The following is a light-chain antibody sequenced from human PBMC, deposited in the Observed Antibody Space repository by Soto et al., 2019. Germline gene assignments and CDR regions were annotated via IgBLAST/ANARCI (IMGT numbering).Light chain of an antibody. Sequence: QLVLTQSPSASASLGASVKLTCTLSNGHSSYAIAWHQQQPEKGPRYLMKVNSDGSHSKGDGIPDRFSGSSSGAERYLTISSLQSEDEADYHCQTWTTGNAIFGGGTKVTVL. CDR3: QTWTTGNAI. V-gene: IGLV4-69*02. CDR2: VNSDGSH. J-gene: IGLJ2*01. CDR1: NGHSSYA.